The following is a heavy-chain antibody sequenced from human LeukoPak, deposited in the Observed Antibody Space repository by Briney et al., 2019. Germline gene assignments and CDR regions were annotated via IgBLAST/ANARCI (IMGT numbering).Heavy chain of an antibody. CDR2: ISSSSSYI. D-gene: IGHD1-26*01. CDR1: GFTFSSYS. Sequence: GGSLRLSCAASGFTFSSYSMNWVRQAPGKGLEWVSSISSSSSYIYYADSVKGRFTISRDNAKNSLYLQMNSLRAEDTAVYYCTVPRIVGATPGLYYGMDVCGQGTTVTVSS. V-gene: IGHV3-21*01. J-gene: IGHJ6*02. CDR3: TVPRIVGATPGLYYGMDV.